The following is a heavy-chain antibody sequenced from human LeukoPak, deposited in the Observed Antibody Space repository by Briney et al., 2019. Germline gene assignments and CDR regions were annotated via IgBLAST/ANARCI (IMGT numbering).Heavy chain of an antibody. CDR1: GFTFSSYS. J-gene: IGHJ6*02. V-gene: IGHV3-48*02. CDR2: ISSSSSTI. CDR3: ARPGYCSGGSCYSDVGYYYYGMDV. Sequence: PGGSLRLSCAASGFTFSSYSMNWVRQAPGKGLEWVSYISSSSSTIYYADSVKGRLTISRDNAKNSLYLQMNSLRDEDTAVYYCARPGYCSGGSCYSDVGYYYYGMDVWGQGTTVTVPS. D-gene: IGHD2-15*01.